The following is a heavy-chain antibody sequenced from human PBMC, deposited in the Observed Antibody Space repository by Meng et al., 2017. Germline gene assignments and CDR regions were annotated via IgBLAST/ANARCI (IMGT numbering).Heavy chain of an antibody. V-gene: IGHV3-23*01. CDR1: GFTFSSYA. CDR2: ISDSGGST. J-gene: IGHJ4*02. Sequence: GESLKISCAASGFTFSSYAMSWVRQAPGKGLEWVSAISDSGGSTYYADSVKGRFTISRDNSKNTLYLQMNSLRAEDTAVYYCARVSPPGWWELRVGDHFDYWGQGTLVTVSS. D-gene: IGHD1-26*01. CDR3: ARVSPPGWWELRVGDHFDY.